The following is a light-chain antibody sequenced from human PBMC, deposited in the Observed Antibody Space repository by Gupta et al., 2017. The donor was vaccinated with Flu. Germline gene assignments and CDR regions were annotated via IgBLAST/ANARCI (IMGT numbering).Light chain of an antibody. CDR2: GAS. J-gene: IGKJ1*01. CDR1: QTVSSN. V-gene: IGKV3-15*01. Sequence: DRAPLSCRARQTVSSNLAWYQQKPGQAPRVLIYGASTRATGVPARFSGFGSGTEFTLTISSLQSEDFAIYYCQQYNDGPPLTFGQGTRVEIK. CDR3: QQYNDGPPLT.